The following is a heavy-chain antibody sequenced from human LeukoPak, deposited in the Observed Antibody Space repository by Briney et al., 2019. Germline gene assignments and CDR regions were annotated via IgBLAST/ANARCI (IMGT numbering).Heavy chain of an antibody. CDR1: GGSISSSSYY. V-gene: IGHV3-23*01. D-gene: IGHD3-10*01. Sequence: ETLSLTCTVSGGSISSSSYYWGWVRQAPGKGLEWVSAISGSGGSTFYADSVKGRFTISRDNSKNTLYLEMNSLRAEDTAGYYCAKASGITMVRGVTYLDHWGQGTLVTVSS. CDR2: ISGSGGST. CDR3: AKASGITMVRGVTYLDH. J-gene: IGHJ4*02.